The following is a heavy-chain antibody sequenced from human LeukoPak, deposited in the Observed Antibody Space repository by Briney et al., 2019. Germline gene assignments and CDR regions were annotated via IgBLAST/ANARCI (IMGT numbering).Heavy chain of an antibody. Sequence: ASVKVPCKASGYTFTSYYMHWVRQAPGQGLEWLGIINPSGGSTSYAQKFQGRVTMTRDTSTSTVYMELSSLRSEDTAVYYCARGYYYDSSGSPAFFDYRGQGTLVTVSS. D-gene: IGHD3-22*01. J-gene: IGHJ4*02. CDR1: GYTFTSYY. V-gene: IGHV1-46*01. CDR3: ARGYYYDSSGSPAFFDY. CDR2: INPSGGST.